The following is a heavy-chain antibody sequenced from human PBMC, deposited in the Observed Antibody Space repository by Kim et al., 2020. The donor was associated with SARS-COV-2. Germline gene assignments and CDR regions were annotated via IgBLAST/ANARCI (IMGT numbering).Heavy chain of an antibody. CDR1: GFRFSSTW. Sequence: GGSLRLSCAASGFRFSSTWMSWVRQAPGKGLEWVANIKQDGSEKYYVDSVKGRFTISRDNAGNSLFLQMNSLRAEDTAVYYCARAWGIDVWGQGTTVTVS. J-gene: IGHJ6*02. V-gene: IGHV3-7*01. CDR2: IKQDGSEK. D-gene: IGHD3-16*01. CDR3: ARAWGIDV.